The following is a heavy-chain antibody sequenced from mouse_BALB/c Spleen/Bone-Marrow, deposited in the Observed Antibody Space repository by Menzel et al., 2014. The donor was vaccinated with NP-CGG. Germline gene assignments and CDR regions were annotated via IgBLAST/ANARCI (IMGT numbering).Heavy chain of an antibody. J-gene: IGHJ3*01. CDR3: ARRGYYGTFLFAY. CDR2: ISYSGST. Sequence: EVKLLESGPGLVKPSQSLSLTCTVTGYSITSDSAWNWIRQFPGNKLEWMAHISYSGSTTYNPSLKSRISITRDTSKNQFFLQLNSVTTEDTATYYCARRGYYGTFLFAYWGQGTLVTVSA. V-gene: IGHV3-2*02. D-gene: IGHD2-1*01. CDR1: GYSITSDSA.